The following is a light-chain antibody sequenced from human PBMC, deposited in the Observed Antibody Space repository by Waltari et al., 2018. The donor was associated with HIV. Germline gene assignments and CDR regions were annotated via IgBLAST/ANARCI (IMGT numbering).Light chain of an antibody. J-gene: IGKJ5*01. CDR2: WAS. CDR1: ENILYNSNNKNY. Sequence: DIVMTQSSDSLSVSLGERATINCKSSENILYNSNNKNYLAWYQQKSGQPPKLLIYWASTRESGVPDRFSGSGSGTNFTLTISSLQAEDVAVYYCQQYYSPPLTFGQGTRLEIK. V-gene: IGKV4-1*01. CDR3: QQYYSPPLT.